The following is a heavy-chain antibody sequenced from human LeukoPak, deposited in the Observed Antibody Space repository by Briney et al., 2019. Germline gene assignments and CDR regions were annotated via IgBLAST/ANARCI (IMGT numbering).Heavy chain of an antibody. Sequence: ASVKVSCKASGYTFTSYGISWVRQAPGQGLEWMGWISAYSGHTNYAQNLQGRVTMTTHTSTSTAYMELRSLRSDDTAVYYYPRVYCSGGSSLDAFDIWGQGTMVTVSS. CDR3: PRVYCSGGSSLDAFDI. J-gene: IGHJ3*02. CDR1: GYTFTSYG. V-gene: IGHV1-18*01. CDR2: ISAYSGHT. D-gene: IGHD2-15*01.